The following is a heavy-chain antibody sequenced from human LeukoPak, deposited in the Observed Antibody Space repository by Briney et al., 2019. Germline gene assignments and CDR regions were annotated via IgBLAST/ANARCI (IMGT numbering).Heavy chain of an antibody. CDR3: ARHQRKMVLVRKNYYGSGSLEGFDP. CDR1: GGSISSSSYY. D-gene: IGHD3-10*01. J-gene: IGHJ5*02. V-gene: IGHV4-39*01. Sequence: PSETLSLTCTVSGGSISSSSYYWGWIRQPPGKGLEWIGEINHSGSTNYNPSLKSRVTISVDTSMNQFSLKLSSVTAADTAVYYCARHQRKMVLVRKNYYGSGSLEGFDPWGQGTLVTVSS. CDR2: INHSGST.